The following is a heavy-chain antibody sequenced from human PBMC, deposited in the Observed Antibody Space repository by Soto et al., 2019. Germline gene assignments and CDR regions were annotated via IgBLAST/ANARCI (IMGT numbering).Heavy chain of an antibody. CDR2: INPSGGST. CDR1: GYTFTSYY. V-gene: IGHV1-46*01. Sequence: QVQLVQSGAEVKKPGASVKVSCKASGYTFTSYYMHWVRQAPGQGLEWMGIINPSGGSTSYAQKFRGRDTMTRDTDQSTGCIELSSVRSEDTAVYYCAREEGFPKPGRQGGGGDFDYWGQGTLVTVSS. CDR3: AREEGFPKPGRQGGGGDFDY. J-gene: IGHJ4*02. D-gene: IGHD3-16*01.